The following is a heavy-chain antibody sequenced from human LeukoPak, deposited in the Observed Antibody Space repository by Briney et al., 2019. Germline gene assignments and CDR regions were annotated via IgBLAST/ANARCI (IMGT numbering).Heavy chain of an antibody. V-gene: IGHV3-7*01. D-gene: IGHD6-19*01. CDR3: AKFDSSGWWL. J-gene: IGHJ4*02. CDR1: GFTLSTYW. CDR2: IKQDGSEK. Sequence: GGSLRLSCAASGFTLSTYWMSWVRQAPGKGLEWVANIKQDGSEKYYVDSVKGRFTISRDNAKNSLYLQMNSLRAEDTAVYWCAKFDSSGWWLWGQGTLVTVSS.